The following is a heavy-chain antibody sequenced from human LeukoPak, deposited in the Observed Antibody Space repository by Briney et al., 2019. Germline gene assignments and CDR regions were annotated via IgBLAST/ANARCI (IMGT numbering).Heavy chain of an antibody. J-gene: IGHJ4*02. V-gene: IGHV4-59*01. CDR3: AREGSTSLVDY. D-gene: IGHD2-2*01. CDR1: GGSISSYY. CDR2: IYYSGST. Sequence: SETLSLTCTVSGGSISSYYWSWIRQPPGKGLEWIGYIYYSGSTNYNPSLKSRVTISVDTSKNQSSLKLSSVTAADTAVYYCAREGSTSLVDYWGQGTLVTVSS.